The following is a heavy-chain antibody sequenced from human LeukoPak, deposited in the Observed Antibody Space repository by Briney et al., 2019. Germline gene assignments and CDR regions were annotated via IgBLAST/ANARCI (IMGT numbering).Heavy chain of an antibody. D-gene: IGHD3-10*01. CDR3: ARSQRVPGVSEGWFDL. CDR2: IFFSGST. Sequence: GSLRLSCAASGFTFSSYEMNWVRQPPGKGLEWIGSIFFSGSTYYNVSLKSRVSISVDTFKNQSSLMLSSMTAADTAVYYCARSQRVPGVSEGWFDLWGQGTLVTVSS. CDR1: GFTFSSYE. J-gene: IGHJ5*02. V-gene: IGHV4-59*05.